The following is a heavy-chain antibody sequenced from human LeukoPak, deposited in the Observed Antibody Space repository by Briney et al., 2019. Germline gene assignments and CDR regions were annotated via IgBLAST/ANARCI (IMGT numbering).Heavy chain of an antibody. Sequence: WGSLRLSCAASGFTFSSYWMSWVRQAPGKGLEWVANIKQDGSEKYYVDSVKGRFTISRDNAKNSLYQQMYSLRAEDTAVYYCARLQKWFGESHDAFDIWGQGTMVTVSS. CDR3: ARLQKWFGESHDAFDI. CDR2: IKQDGSEK. CDR1: GFTFSSYW. V-gene: IGHV3-7*04. J-gene: IGHJ3*02. D-gene: IGHD3-10*01.